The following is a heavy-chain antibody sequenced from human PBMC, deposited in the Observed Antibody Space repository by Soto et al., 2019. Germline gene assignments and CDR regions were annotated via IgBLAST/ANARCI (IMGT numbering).Heavy chain of an antibody. J-gene: IGHJ5*02. V-gene: IGHV1-18*04. D-gene: IGHD5-12*01. CDR3: AREGWLRTYNWFDP. CDR1: GYTFTSYG. CDR2: ISTYNGNT. Sequence: QVQLVQSGAEVKKPGASVKVSCKASGYTFTSYGISWVRQAPGQGLERMGWISTYNGNTNYAQKVQGRVTMTTDTSTSTAYMELSSLRADDTAVYYCAREGWLRTYNWFDPWGQGTLVTVSS.